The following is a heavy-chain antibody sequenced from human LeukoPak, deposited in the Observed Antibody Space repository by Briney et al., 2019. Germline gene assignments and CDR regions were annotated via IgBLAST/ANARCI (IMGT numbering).Heavy chain of an antibody. Sequence: GGSLRLSCAASGFTFSSYWMSWVRQAPGKGLEWVANIKQDGSEKYYVDSVKGRFTISRDNAKNSLYLQMNSLRAEDTAVYDCARDPGSGYMDVWGKGTTVTVSS. CDR2: IKQDGSEK. CDR3: ARDPGSGYMDV. D-gene: IGHD3-10*01. CDR1: GFTFSSYW. J-gene: IGHJ6*03. V-gene: IGHV3-7*01.